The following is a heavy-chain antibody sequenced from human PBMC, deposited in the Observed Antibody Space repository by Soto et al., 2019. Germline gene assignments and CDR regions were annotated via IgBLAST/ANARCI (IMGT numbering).Heavy chain of an antibody. J-gene: IGHJ4*02. CDR2: INHSGST. CDR1: GGSFSGYY. CDR3: ASKREGVPAAPSEPNYSIDFDY. Sequence: SETLSLTCAVYGGSFSGYYWSWIRQPPGKGLEWIGEINHSGSTNYNPSLKSRVTISVDTSKNQFSLKLSSVTAADTAVYYCASKREGVPAAPSEPNYSIDFDYWGQGTLVTVSS. V-gene: IGHV4-34*01. D-gene: IGHD2-2*01.